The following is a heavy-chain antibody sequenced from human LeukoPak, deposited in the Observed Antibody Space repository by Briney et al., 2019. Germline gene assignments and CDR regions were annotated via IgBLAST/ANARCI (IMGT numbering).Heavy chain of an antibody. J-gene: IGHJ4*02. CDR3: ATLRTGVTPFDY. CDR1: GGSISSYY. V-gene: IGHV4-59*12. CDR2: IYYSGST. D-gene: IGHD2-21*02. Sequence: SETLSLTCTVSGGSISSYYWNWIRQPPGKGLEWIGYIYYSGSTNYNLSLKSRVSMSLDTSKNQFSLKLSSVTAADTAVYYCATLRTGVTPFDYWGQGILVTVSS.